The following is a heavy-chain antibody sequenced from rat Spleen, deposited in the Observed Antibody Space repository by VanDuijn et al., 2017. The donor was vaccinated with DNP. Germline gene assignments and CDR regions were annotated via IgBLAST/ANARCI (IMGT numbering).Heavy chain of an antibody. Sequence: EVKLVESGGGLVQPGRSLKLSCAASGFNFNDYWMGWVRQAPKKGLEWVASISASGGSTSYRDSVKGRFTISRDNAKSTLYLQMDSLRSEDTATYYCTTDFERGYWGQGVMVTVSS. CDR1: GFNFNDYW. D-gene: IGHD1-11*01. CDR2: ISASGGST. V-gene: IGHV5-19*01. J-gene: IGHJ2*01. CDR3: TTDFERGY.